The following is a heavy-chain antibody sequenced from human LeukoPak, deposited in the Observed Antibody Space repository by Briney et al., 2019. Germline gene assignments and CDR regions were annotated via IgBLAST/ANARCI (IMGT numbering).Heavy chain of an antibody. CDR2: MNPNSGNT. CDR1: GYTFTSYD. Sequence: ASVKVSCKASGYTFTSYDINWVRQATGQGLEWMGWMNPNSGNTGYAQKFQGRVTMTRNTSISTAYMELSSLRSEDTAVYYCARSEGSTSWSQDYYYYMDVWGKGTTVTVSS. CDR3: ARSEGSTSWSQDYYYYMDV. D-gene: IGHD2-2*01. J-gene: IGHJ6*03. V-gene: IGHV1-8*01.